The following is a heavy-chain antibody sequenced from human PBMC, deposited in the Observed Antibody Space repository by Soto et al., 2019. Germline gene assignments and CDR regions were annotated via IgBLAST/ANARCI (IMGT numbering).Heavy chain of an antibody. Sequence: QVQLVQSGAEVKKPGSSVKVSCKASGGTFSSYAIRWVRQAPGQGLEWMGWIIPIFGTANYAQTFQGRVTMTADESTSTAYMELSSLRSEDTAGYYCAREVKLAYAIIQYFDYWGQGTLVTVSS. D-gene: IGHD2-8*01. J-gene: IGHJ4*02. CDR3: AREVKLAYAIIQYFDY. CDR2: IIPIFGTA. CDR1: GGTFSSYA. V-gene: IGHV1-69*01.